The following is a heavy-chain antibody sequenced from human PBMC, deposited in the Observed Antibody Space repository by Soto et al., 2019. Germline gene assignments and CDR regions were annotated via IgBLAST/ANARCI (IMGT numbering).Heavy chain of an antibody. J-gene: IGHJ4*02. CDR1: GFTFSSYW. V-gene: IGHV3-74*01. CDR3: VRTSLVVAAATREDY. CDR2: INSDGSST. Sequence: EVQLVESGGGLVQPGGSLSLPCEAFGFTFSSYWMHWFGQAPGKGLVWVSRINSDGSSTSYADSVKGRFTISRDNAKNTLYLQMNSLRAEDTAVYYCVRTSLVVAAATREDYWGQGTLVTVSS. D-gene: IGHD2-15*01.